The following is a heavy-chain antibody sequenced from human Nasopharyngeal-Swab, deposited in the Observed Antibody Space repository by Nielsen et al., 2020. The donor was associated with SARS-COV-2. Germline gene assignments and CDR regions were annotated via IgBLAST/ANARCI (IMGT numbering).Heavy chain of an antibody. V-gene: IGHV3-9*01. CDR2: ISWNSGSI. CDR1: GIHFDDYV. Sequence: LPRSALGIHFDDYVMHWVPQGPGKGLGWVSGISWNSGSIGYADSVKGRFPISRDKAKNSLYLQMNSLRAEDTALYYCAKGDKAVVTSMQQWRATGCLIDYWGQGTLVTVSS. J-gene: IGHJ4*02. D-gene: IGHD5-18*01. CDR3: AKGDKAVVTSMQQWRATGCLIDY.